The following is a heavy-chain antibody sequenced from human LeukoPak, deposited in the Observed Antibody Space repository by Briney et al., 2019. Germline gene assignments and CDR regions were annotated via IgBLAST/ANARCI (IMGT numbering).Heavy chain of an antibody. CDR3: AKGSSGYLFDL. CDR1: GFIFNNYG. CDR2: ISNDGGGT. D-gene: IGHD3-22*01. J-gene: IGHJ4*02. Sequence: GGSLRLSCAASGFIFNNYGLVWVRQAPGKGLEWVSAISNDGGGTTYADFVKGRFSVSRDNSKNTLFLQMNSLRAEDTALYYCAKGSSGYLFDLWGQGTLVTVSS. V-gene: IGHV3-23*01.